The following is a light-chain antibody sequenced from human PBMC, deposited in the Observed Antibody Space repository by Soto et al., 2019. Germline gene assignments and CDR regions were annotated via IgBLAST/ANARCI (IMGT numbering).Light chain of an antibody. CDR2: GSS. J-gene: IGKJ3*01. CDR1: HSVGTY. V-gene: IGKV3-11*01. Sequence: EIVLTQSPATLSLSPGERDTLSCRSSHSVGTYLAWYQQKPGQAPRLLIYGSSNRATGIPARFSGSGSGTDFFLTISSLEPEDFAVYYCQQRTNWPSLFTFGPGTKVDIK. CDR3: QQRTNWPSLFT.